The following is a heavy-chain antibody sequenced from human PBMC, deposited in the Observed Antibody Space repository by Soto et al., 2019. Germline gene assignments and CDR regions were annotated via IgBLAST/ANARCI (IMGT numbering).Heavy chain of an antibody. CDR3: ARTEMATITSNYYYGMDV. CDR1: GYTFTGYY. D-gene: IGHD5-12*01. Sequence: ASVKVSCKASGYTFTGYYMHWVRQAPGQGLEWMGWINPNSGGTNYAQKLQGWVTMTRDTSISTAYMELSRLRSDDTAMYYCARTEMATITSNYYYGMDVWGQGTTVTVSS. J-gene: IGHJ6*02. CDR2: INPNSGGT. V-gene: IGHV1-2*04.